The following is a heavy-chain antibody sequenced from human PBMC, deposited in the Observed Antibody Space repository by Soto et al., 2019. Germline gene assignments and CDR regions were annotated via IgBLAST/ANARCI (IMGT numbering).Heavy chain of an antibody. V-gene: IGHV3-15*07. CDR2: IKSKTVGGTT. CDR3: VANPHDY. Sequence: EVQLVESGGGLVKPGGSLRLSCAASGLTFSNAWMNWVRQAPGKGLEWVGRIKSKTVGGTTDYAAPVKARFSISRDDSKHTRYLQMNSLKTEDAAVYYSVANPHDYGGQGTLVTVSS. J-gene: IGHJ4*02. CDR1: GLTFSNAW.